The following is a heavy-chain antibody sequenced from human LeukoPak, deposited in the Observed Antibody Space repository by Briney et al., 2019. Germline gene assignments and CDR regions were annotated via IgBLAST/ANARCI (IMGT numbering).Heavy chain of an antibody. J-gene: IGHJ2*01. D-gene: IGHD4-23*01. CDR1: GGSISSSSYY. Sequence: SETLSLTCPVSGGSISSSSYYWGWIRQPPGKGLAWIGSIYYSGSTYYNPSLKSRVTISVDTSKNQFSLKLSSVTAADTAVYYCARVPPKWTTVVTDWYFDLWGRGTLVTVSS. CDR2: IYYSGST. CDR3: ARVPPKWTTVVTDWYFDL. V-gene: IGHV4-39*07.